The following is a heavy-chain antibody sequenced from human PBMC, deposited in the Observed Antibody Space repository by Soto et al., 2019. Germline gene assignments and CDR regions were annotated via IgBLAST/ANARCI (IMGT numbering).Heavy chain of an antibody. J-gene: IGHJ2*01. CDR2: INPGGVST. CDR3: ARGGNGDNVGYWYFDL. D-gene: IGHD4-17*01. Sequence: QVQLVQSGAEVKKPGASVEVSCKASGYTFTTYYIHWVRHAPGQGLEWMGVINPGGVSTKYAQKFQDRDTMNSETSTSTVYMDLSSLRSEDTAVYFCARGGNGDNVGYWYFDLWGRGTLVTVSP. CDR1: GYTFTTYY. V-gene: IGHV1-46*01.